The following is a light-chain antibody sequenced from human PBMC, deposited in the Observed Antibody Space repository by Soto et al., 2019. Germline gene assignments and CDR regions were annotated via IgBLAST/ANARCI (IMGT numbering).Light chain of an antibody. Sequence: QSALTQPPSASGSPGQSVTISCTGTSSDVGGYNYVSWYQQHPGKAPKLMIYEVSKRPSGVPDRFSGYKSGNTAYLTVSGLQAEDESDYYCSSYAGSNKVFGTGTKLTVL. CDR3: SSYAGSNKV. V-gene: IGLV2-8*01. J-gene: IGLJ1*01. CDR1: SSDVGGYNY. CDR2: EVS.